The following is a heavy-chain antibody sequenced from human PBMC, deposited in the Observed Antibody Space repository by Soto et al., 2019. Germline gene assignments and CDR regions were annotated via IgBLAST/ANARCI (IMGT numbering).Heavy chain of an antibody. CDR3: AKTTVSGELLILPYYSYGMDV. CDR2: ISGSGGST. CDR1: GFTFSSYA. Sequence: GGSLRLSCAASGFTFSSYAMSWVRQAPGKGLEWVSAISGSGGSTYSGDSVKGRFTISRDHSKNTLDLQMNSLRAEDTAVYYCAKTTVSGELLILPYYSYGMDVWGQGTTVTVSS. J-gene: IGHJ6*02. D-gene: IGHD1-7*01. V-gene: IGHV3-23*01.